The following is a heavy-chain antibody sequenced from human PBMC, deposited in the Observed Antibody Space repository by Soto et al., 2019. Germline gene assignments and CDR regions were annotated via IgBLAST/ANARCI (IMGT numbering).Heavy chain of an antibody. J-gene: IGHJ4*02. CDR2: ISASGGST. V-gene: IGHV3-23*01. CDR1: GFTFSGYP. CDR3: AKGHGSGSYYDAAFDY. D-gene: IGHD3-10*01. Sequence: PGGSLRLPCAASGFTFSGYPMSWVCQAPGKGLGWVSAISASGGSTYYGDSVKGRFTTSRDNSKNTLYLQMNSLRAEDTAVYYCAKGHGSGSYYDAAFDYWGQGTLVTVS.